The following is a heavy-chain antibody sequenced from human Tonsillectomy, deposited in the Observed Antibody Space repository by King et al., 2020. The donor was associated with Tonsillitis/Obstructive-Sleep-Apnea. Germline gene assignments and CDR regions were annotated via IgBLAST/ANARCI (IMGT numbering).Heavy chain of an antibody. J-gene: IGHJ4*02. CDR1: GFTFGDYA. CDR3: TRGRSSSGKGVPVDY. V-gene: IGHV3-49*04. CDR2: IRRKIYGGTT. D-gene: IGHD6-6*01. Sequence: VQLVESGGGLVQPGRSLRLSCTASGFTFGDYAMSWVRQAPGKGLEWVGFIRRKIYGGTTEYAASVKGRFTISGDDSKSIVYLQMNSLKTEDTAVYYCTRGRSSSGKGVPVDYWGQGTLVTVSS.